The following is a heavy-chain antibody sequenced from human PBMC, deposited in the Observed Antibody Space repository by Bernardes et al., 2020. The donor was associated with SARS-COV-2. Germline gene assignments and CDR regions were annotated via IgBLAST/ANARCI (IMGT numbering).Heavy chain of an antibody. CDR3: ARRAFYGRQPGRYYHHGMDV. CDR1: QFTFRTYG. CDR2: ISYDEDDK. D-gene: IGHD4-17*01. J-gene: IGHJ6*02. Sequence: GGSLRLSCAASQFTFRTYGMHWVRQAPGKGLEWVALISYDEDDKYYADSVKGRFTISRDNSKNTLYLQMDSLRVEDTAVYYCARRAFYGRQPGRYYHHGMDVWGQGTTVTVS. V-gene: IGHV3-30*03.